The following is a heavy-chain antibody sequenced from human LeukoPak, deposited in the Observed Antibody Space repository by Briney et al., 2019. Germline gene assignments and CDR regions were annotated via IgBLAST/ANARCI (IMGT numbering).Heavy chain of an antibody. J-gene: IGHJ4*02. D-gene: IGHD5-18*01. CDR3: ARDQITGGYSYGYSTFDY. V-gene: IGHV1-69*05. Sequence: SVKVSCKASGGTFSSYAISWVRQAPGQGLEWMGGIIPIFGTANYAQKFQGRVTITRDTSASTAYMELSSLRSEDTAVYYCARDQITGGYSYGYSTFDYWGQGTLVTVSS. CDR2: IIPIFGTA. CDR1: GGTFSSYA.